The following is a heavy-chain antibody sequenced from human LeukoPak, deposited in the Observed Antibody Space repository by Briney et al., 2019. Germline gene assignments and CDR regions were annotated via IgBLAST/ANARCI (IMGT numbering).Heavy chain of an antibody. V-gene: IGHV4-59*01. CDR3: ARWGADYYYGMDV. J-gene: IGHJ6*02. Sequence: TSETLSLTCTVSGGSISSYYWSWIRQPPGKGLEWIGYIYYSESTNYNPSLKSRVTISVDTSKNQFSLKLSSVTAADTAVYYCARWGADYYYGMDVWGQGTTVTVSS. CDR2: IYYSEST. D-gene: IGHD3-16*01. CDR1: GGSISSYY.